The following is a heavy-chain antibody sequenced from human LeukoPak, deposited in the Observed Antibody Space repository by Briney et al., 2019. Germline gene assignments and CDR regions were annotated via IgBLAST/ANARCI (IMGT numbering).Heavy chain of an antibody. CDR3: ARDLRRAGYSSSWYGGSYYGMDV. CDR2: IGSSSSYI. D-gene: IGHD6-13*01. V-gene: IGHV3-21*01. Sequence: GGSLRLSCAASRFTFSSYKMNWVRQAPGKGLEWVSSIGSSSSYIYYADSVKGRFTISRDNAKNSLYLQMNSLRAEDTAVYYCARDLRRAGYSSSWYGGSYYGMDVWGQGTTVTVSS. J-gene: IGHJ6*02. CDR1: RFTFSSYK.